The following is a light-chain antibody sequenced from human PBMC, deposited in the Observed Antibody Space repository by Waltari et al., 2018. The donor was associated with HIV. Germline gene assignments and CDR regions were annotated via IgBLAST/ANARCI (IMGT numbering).Light chain of an antibody. Sequence: QSVLTQPPSVSGAPGQRVTISCTGSSSNIGAGYAVHWYQQLPGTGPKLLIYANNNRPSGVPDRFSGSKSGTSASLAITGLQAEDEADYYCHSYDASLGGPVVFGGGTKLTVL. CDR2: ANN. J-gene: IGLJ2*01. CDR1: SSNIGAGYA. V-gene: IGLV1-40*01. CDR3: HSYDASLGGPVV.